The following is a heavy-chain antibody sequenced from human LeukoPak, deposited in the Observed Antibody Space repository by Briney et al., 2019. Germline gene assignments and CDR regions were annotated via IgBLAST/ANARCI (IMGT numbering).Heavy chain of an antibody. CDR3: AKDSNSGYVSVGPNY. CDR2: VRFDASNE. Sequence: GSLRLSCQTSGFVFSNYGMHWVRQAPGKGLEWVAFVRFDASNEYYADFVKGRFTISRDNSRNTLYLQMNSLRTDDTGVYSCAKDSNSGYVSVGPNYWGLGTLVTVSS. CDR1: GFVFSNYG. D-gene: IGHD5-12*01. J-gene: IGHJ4*02. V-gene: IGHV3-30*02.